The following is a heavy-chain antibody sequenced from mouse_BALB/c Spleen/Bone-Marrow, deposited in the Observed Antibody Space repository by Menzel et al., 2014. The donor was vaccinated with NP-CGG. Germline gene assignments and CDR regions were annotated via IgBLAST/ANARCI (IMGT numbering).Heavy chain of an antibody. J-gene: IGHJ3*01. CDR2: ISSGGPYT. Sequence: EVHLVESGGGLVKPGGSLKLSCAASGFPFSRYDMSWVRQTPEKRLEWVATISSGGPYTYYPVSVKGRFTISRDNARNTLYLQMSGLRSEDTALYYRARQDGYDGTWFAYWGQGTLVTVSA. CDR3: ARQDGYDGTWFAY. CDR1: GFPFSRYD. D-gene: IGHD2-2*01. V-gene: IGHV5-9*02.